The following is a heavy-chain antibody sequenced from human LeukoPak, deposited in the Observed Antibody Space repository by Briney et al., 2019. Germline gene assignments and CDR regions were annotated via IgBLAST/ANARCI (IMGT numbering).Heavy chain of an antibody. Sequence: PGGSLRLSCAASGFTFSDHYMTWIRQAPGKGLEWVSYISNGGSTVKYADAVKGRFTISRDNAKNSLYLQMNSLRAEDTAVYYCTRDPRVVDYWGQGTLVTVSS. CDR2: ISNGGSTV. D-gene: IGHD6-6*01. CDR1: GFTFSDHY. CDR3: TRDPRVVDY. J-gene: IGHJ4*02. V-gene: IGHV3-11*01.